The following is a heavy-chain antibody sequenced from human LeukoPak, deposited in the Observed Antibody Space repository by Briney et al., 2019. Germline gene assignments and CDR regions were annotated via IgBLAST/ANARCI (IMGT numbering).Heavy chain of an antibody. V-gene: IGHV3-23*01. D-gene: IGHD4-17*01. J-gene: IGHJ4*02. Sequence: PGGCLRLSCAASGFIFNIYAMNWVRQAPGRGLEWVSSMGGGGETTYIADSAKGRYTSARDNSQNTLYLQMNSLRAEDTAVYYCARDYADYVGYFFFDYWGQGTLVTVSS. CDR3: ARDYADYVGYFFFDY. CDR2: MGGGGETT. CDR1: GFIFNIYA.